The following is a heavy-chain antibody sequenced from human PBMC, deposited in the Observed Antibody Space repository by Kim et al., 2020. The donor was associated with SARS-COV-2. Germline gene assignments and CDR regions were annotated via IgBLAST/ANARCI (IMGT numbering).Heavy chain of an antibody. D-gene: IGHD3-22*01. V-gene: IGHV4-4*02. CDR1: GGSISSSNW. CDR2: IYHSGST. Sequence: SETLSLTCAVSGGSISSSNWWSWVRQPPGKGLEWIGEIYHSGSTNYNPSLKSRVTISVDKSKNQFSLKLSSVTAADTAVYYCARDVRITMIVVVNTQPTISTTFDIWGQGTMVTVSS. CDR3: ARDVRITMIVVVNTQPTISTTFDI. J-gene: IGHJ3*02.